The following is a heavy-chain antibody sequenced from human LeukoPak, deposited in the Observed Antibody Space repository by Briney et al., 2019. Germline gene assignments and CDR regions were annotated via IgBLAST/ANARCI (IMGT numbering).Heavy chain of an antibody. D-gene: IGHD3-9*01. J-gene: IGHJ6*02. CDR1: GFTFSSYW. V-gene: IGHV3-7*01. CDR3: ARVWIPENYDILTPAMDV. Sequence: GGSLRLSCAASGFTFSSYWMSWVRQAPGKGLEWVANIKQDGSEKYYVDSVKGRFTISRDNAKNSLYLQMSSLRAEDTAVYYCARVWIPENYDILTPAMDVWGQGTTVTVSS. CDR2: IKQDGSEK.